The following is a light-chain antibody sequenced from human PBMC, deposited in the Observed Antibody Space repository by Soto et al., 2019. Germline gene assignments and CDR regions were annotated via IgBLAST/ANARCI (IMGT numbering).Light chain of an antibody. V-gene: IGKV1-27*01. Sequence: DIQMTQSPSSLSASVGDRVTITCRASQGISNYLAWYQQKPGKVPKLLIYAASTLQSGVPSRFSGSGSGTDFTLTIGSLQPEDVATYYCQKYNRALQFTFGPGTKVAIK. CDR3: QKYNRALQFT. CDR2: AAS. CDR1: QGISNY. J-gene: IGKJ3*01.